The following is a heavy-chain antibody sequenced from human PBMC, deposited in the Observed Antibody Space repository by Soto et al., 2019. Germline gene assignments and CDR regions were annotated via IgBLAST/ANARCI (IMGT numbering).Heavy chain of an antibody. CDR2: ISGSGGST. D-gene: IGHD4-17*01. Sequence: EVQLLESGGGLVQPGGSLRLSCAASGFTFSSYAMSWVRQAPGKGLEWVSAISGSGGSTYYADSVKGRFTISRDNSKNTLYLQMNSLIAEDMAVYYCAKGLYGDYVWDFDYWGQGTLVTVSP. J-gene: IGHJ4*02. V-gene: IGHV3-23*01. CDR1: GFTFSSYA. CDR3: AKGLYGDYVWDFDY.